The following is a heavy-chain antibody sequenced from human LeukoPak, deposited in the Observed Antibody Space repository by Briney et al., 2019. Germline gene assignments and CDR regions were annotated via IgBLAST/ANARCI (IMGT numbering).Heavy chain of an antibody. V-gene: IGHV3-7*05. D-gene: IGHD1-14*01. CDR3: ARITTRFFDY. CDR2: IKQDGIEK. CDR1: GFTFTNYW. Sequence: PGGSRGLSCAASGFTFTNYWMTWVSQPPGKGLEWVANIKQDGIEKYYVDSVKGRFTISRDNARNSLFLQMDSLSAEDTALYYCARITTRFFDYWGQGTLVTVSS. J-gene: IGHJ4*01.